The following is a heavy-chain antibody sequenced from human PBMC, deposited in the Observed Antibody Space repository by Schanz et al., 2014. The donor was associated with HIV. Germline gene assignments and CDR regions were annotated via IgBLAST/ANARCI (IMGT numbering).Heavy chain of an antibody. J-gene: IGHJ6*02. D-gene: IGHD3-3*01. CDR3: TRGRFLERGGMDV. Sequence: EQLVESGGGVVQPGRSLRLSCVASGFKFNSYGLHWVRQAPGKGLEWVAVTSYDGTKKHYADSVKGRFTISRDNSNNTLYLQMNSLRAEDTAVYFCTRGRFLERGGMDVWGQGTAVTVSS. CDR1: GFKFNSYG. V-gene: IGHV3-30*03. CDR2: TSYDGTKK.